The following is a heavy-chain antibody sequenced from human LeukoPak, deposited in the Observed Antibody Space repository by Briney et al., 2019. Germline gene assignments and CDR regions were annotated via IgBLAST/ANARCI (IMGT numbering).Heavy chain of an antibody. J-gene: IGHJ4*02. CDR3: ARASYYGSGTKADY. CDR1: GFTFSSYW. D-gene: IGHD3-10*01. Sequence: GGSLRLSCAASGFTFSSYWMSWVRQAPGKGLEWVANIKQDGSEKYYVDSVKGRFTISRDNAKNSLYLQMNSLRAEDTAVYYCARASYYGSGTKADYWGQGTLVTVSS. CDR2: IKQDGSEK. V-gene: IGHV3-7*03.